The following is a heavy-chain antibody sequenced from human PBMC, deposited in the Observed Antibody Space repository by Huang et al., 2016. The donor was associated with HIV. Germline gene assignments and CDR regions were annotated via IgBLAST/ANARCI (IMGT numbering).Heavy chain of an antibody. D-gene: IGHD6-19*01. CDR1: GFTFTNYA. CDR3: ARSAVPGDGDWFDP. Sequence: QVQLVESGGGLVQPGRSLRLSCAASGFTFTNYAIHWVRPAPGKWLGWVAFISNDGRNKFYADSVKGRFTISRDNSKSTLYLLMNSLRVDDTALYYCARSAVPGDGDWFDPWGQGTLVTVSS. CDR2: ISNDGRNK. J-gene: IGHJ5*02. V-gene: IGHV3-30*04.